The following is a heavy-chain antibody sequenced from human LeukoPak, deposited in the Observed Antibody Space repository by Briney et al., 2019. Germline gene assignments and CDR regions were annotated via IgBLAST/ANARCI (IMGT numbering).Heavy chain of an antibody. Sequence: GGSLRLSCAASGFTFSSYAMHLVRQAPGKGLEWVAVISYDGSNKYYADSVKGRFTISRDNSKNTLYLQMNSLRAEDTAVYYCARDRLRYCSSTSCPLGYWGQGTLVTVSS. CDR2: ISYDGSNK. D-gene: IGHD2-2*01. J-gene: IGHJ4*02. CDR1: GFTFSSYA. V-gene: IGHV3-30*04. CDR3: ARDRLRYCSSTSCPLGY.